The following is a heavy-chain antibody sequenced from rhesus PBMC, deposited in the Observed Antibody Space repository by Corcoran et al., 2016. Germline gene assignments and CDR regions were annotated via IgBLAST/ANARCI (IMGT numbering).Heavy chain of an antibody. CDR2: ISSDGSTT. D-gene: IGHD6-25*01. Sequence: EVQLVESGGGLVQPGGSLRLSCAASGFTLSNYWMYWVRQAPGKGLVWVSRISSDGSTTSDADSVKVRFTISRENAKNSLYLQMNSLRAEDTAVYYCAKGGGSWKFYFDYWGQGVLVTVSS. CDR1: GFTLSNYW. V-gene: IGHV3-119*01. J-gene: IGHJ4*01. CDR3: AKGGGSWKFYFDY.